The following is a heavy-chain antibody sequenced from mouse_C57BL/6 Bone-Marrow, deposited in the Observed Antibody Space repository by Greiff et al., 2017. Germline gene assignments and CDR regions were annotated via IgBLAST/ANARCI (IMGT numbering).Heavy chain of an antibody. D-gene: IGHD1-1*01. V-gene: IGHV5-4*01. CDR1: GFTFSSYA. J-gene: IGHJ2*01. Sequence: EVQVEESGGGLVKPGGSLKLSCAASGFTFSSYAMSWVRQTPEKRLEWVATISDGGSYTYYPDNVKGRFTISRDNAKNNLYLQMSQLKSEDTAMYYCAITTVVFDYWGQGTTLTVSS. CDR2: ISDGGSYT. CDR3: AITTVVFDY.